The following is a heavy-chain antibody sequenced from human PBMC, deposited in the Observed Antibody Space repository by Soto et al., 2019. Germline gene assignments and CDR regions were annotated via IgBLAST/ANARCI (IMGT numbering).Heavy chain of an antibody. CDR1: GFSLSTSGLS. CDR2: IYWDDDK. D-gene: IGHD2-2*01. J-gene: IGHJ5*02. V-gene: IGHV2-5*02. CDR3: AHMWADCISTDCYHWFDP. Sequence: QITLKESGPTLVKPTQTLTLTCTFSGFSLSTSGLSVGWIRQPPGKALEWLALIYWDDDKRYSPSLRSRLTITKDTSKNQVVLTVTSMDPVDSATYFRAHMWADCISTDCYHWFDPWGQGTQVTVSS.